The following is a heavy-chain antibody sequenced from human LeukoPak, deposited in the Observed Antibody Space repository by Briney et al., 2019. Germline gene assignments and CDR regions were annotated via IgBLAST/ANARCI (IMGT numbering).Heavy chain of an antibody. CDR3: AKRVPDCSTTNCHSGY. CDR1: GSTFSSSA. D-gene: IGHD2-2*01. CDR2: ISGSGGST. Sequence: PGGSLRLSCAASGSTFSSSAMSWVRKAPGKGLEWVSTISGSGGSTYYADPVKGRFTISRDNSKNTLYLQRKSLRVEDTALYYCAKRVPDCSTTNCHSGYWGQGTLVTVSA. V-gene: IGHV3-23*01. J-gene: IGHJ4*02.